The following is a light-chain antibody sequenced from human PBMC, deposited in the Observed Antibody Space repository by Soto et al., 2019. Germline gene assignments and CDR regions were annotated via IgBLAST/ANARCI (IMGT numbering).Light chain of an antibody. J-gene: IGKJ1*01. CDR2: DAS. V-gene: IGKV1-5*01. CDR1: QSISSW. CDR3: QQYNSYPWT. Sequence: DIQMTQSPSTLSASVGDRVTITSRASQSISSWLAWYQQKKGKAPKLLIYDASSLESGVPSRFRGSGSGTEFTLPITRLQPDDFETYYCQQYNSYPWTFGQGTKVDIK.